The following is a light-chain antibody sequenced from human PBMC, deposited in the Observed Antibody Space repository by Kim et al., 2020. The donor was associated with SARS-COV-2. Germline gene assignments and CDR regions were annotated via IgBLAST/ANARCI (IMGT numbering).Light chain of an antibody. V-gene: IGKV1-17*03. J-gene: IGKJ2*01. CDR3: LQHCRYPFT. CDR2: AAS. Sequence: DIQMTQSPSAMSASVGDRVTITCRATQDIGNGLAWFQQEPGKVPKRLIYAASNLQIGVPSRFSGSGSGTEFTLTISSLQPEDFATYYCLQHCRYPFTLGPGTKLEI. CDR1: QDIGNG.